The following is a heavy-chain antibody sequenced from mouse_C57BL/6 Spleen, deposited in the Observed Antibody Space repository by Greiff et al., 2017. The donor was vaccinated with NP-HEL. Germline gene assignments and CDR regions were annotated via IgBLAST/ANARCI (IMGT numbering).Heavy chain of an antibody. J-gene: IGHJ1*03. CDR1: GFTFSSYA. Sequence: EVKLQESGGGLVKPGGSLKLSCAASGFTFSSYAMSWVRQTPEKRLEWVATISDGGSYTYYPDNVKGRFTISRDNAKNNLYLQMSHLKSEDTAMYYCARDHDYYGSSHWYFDVWGTGTTVTVSS. CDR2: ISDGGSYT. D-gene: IGHD1-1*01. CDR3: ARDHDYYGSSHWYFDV. V-gene: IGHV5-4*01.